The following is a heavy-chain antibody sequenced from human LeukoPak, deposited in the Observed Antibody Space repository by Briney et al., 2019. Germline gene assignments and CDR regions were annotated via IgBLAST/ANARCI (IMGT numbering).Heavy chain of an antibody. CDR2: INPNSGGT. CDR3: VLFLRYLDY. Sequence: ASVKVSCKASGYTFTGYFMHWVRQAPGQGLEWMGWINPNSGGTNYAQKFQGRVTMTRDTSISTAYMELSSLRSDDTAVYYCVLFLRYLDYWGQGTLVTVSS. V-gene: IGHV1-2*02. D-gene: IGHD2-21*01. J-gene: IGHJ4*02. CDR1: GYTFTGYF.